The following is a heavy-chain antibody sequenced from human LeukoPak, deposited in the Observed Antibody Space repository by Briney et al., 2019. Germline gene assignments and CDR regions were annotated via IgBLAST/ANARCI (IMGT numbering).Heavy chain of an antibody. J-gene: IGHJ4*02. CDR2: IKQDGSEK. CDR3: ARSVVISGYCYFDY. D-gene: IGHD3-22*01. Sequence: QPGGSLRLSCAASGFTFSSYWMSWVRQAPGKGLEWVANIKQDGSEKYYVDSVKGRFTISRDNAKNSLYLQMNSLRAEDTAVYYCARSVVISGYCYFDYWGQGTLVTVSS. CDR1: GFTFSSYW. V-gene: IGHV3-7*01.